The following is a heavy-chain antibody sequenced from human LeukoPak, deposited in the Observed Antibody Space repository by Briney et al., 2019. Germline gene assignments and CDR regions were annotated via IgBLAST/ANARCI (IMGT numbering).Heavy chain of an antibody. D-gene: IGHD3-22*01. CDR3: ARDRSSGYYFDYYYGMDV. CDR2: ISSSGSTI. Sequence: GGSLRLSCAASGFTFSDYYMSWIRQAPGKGLEWVSYISSSGSTIYYADSVKGRFTISRDNAKNSLYLQMNSLRAEDTAVYYCARDRSSGYYFDYYYGMDVWGQGTTVTVSS. CDR1: GFTFSDYY. V-gene: IGHV3-11*01. J-gene: IGHJ6*02.